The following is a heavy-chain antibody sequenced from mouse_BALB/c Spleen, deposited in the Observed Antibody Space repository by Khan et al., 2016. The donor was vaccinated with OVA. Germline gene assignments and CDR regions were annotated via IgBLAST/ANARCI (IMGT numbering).Heavy chain of an antibody. V-gene: IGHV2-6-1*01. J-gene: IGHJ1*01. D-gene: IGHD2-1*01. CDR3: ARHCYYGNYGPYFDV. CDR1: GFSLTSYG. CDR2: IWSDGHT. Sequence: QVQLKESGPGLVAPSQSLSITCTISGFSLTSYGVPWVRQPPGKGLEWLVVIWSDGHTTYNSALKSRLSISKDNSKSQVFLKMNSLQTGDTAMYYCARHCYYGNYGPYFDVWGAGTTVTVSA.